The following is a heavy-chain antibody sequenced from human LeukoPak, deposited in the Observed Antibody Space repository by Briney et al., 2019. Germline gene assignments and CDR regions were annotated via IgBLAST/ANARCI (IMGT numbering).Heavy chain of an antibody. V-gene: IGHV3-33*06. D-gene: IGHD3-22*01. Sequence: GGSLRLSCAASGFTFSSHGMHWVRQAPGKGLEWVAVIWYDGSNKYYADSVKGRFTISRDNSKNTLYLQMNSLRAEDTAVYYCAKDYYDSSGHLDYWGQGTLVTVSS. CDR3: AKDYYDSSGHLDY. CDR2: IWYDGSNK. J-gene: IGHJ4*02. CDR1: GFTFSSHG.